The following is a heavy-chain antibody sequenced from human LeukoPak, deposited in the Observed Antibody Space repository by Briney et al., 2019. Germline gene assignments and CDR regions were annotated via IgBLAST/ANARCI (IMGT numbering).Heavy chain of an antibody. CDR3: ARCTASCYANAFDV. CDR1: GFTFNNNA. V-gene: IGHV3-23*01. J-gene: IGHJ3*01. Sequence: AGGSLRLSCATSGFTFNNNAMSWVRQAPGKGLEWVTAINGGGDATEYADSVKGRFTISRDNSKNTLYPQMNSLRPDDTAVYYCARCTASCYANAFDVWGQGTLLTVSS. D-gene: IGHD2-2*01. CDR2: INGGGDAT.